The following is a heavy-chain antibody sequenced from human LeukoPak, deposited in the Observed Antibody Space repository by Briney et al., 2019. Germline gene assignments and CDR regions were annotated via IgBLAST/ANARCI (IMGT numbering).Heavy chain of an antibody. V-gene: IGHV1-69*13. D-gene: IGHD3-3*01. CDR3: AGSGYRERPEITLEVFDY. J-gene: IGHJ4*02. CDR1: GYTFTELS. Sequence: SVKVSCKVSGYTFTELSMHWVRQAPGKGLEWMGGIIPIFGTANYAQKFQGRVTITADESASTAYMELSSLRSEDTAVYYCAGSGYRERPEITLEVFDYWGQGTLVTVSS. CDR2: IIPIFGTA.